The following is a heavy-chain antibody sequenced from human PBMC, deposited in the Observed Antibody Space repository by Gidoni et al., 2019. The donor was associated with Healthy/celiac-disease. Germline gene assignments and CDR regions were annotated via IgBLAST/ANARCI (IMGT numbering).Heavy chain of an antibody. V-gene: IGHV3-23*01. D-gene: IGHD2-2*01. CDR3: AKGTVVVPAKEDYYYMDV. CDR2: NSGIGGST. Sequence: EVQLLESGGGLVQPGGSLRLSCAAYAFTFRRYAMSWVRQAPGKGLEWVSGNSGIGGSTYYADSVKGRFTISRDNSKNTLYLQMNSLRAEDTAVYYCAKGTVVVPAKEDYYYMDVWGKGTTVTVSS. CDR1: AFTFRRYA. J-gene: IGHJ6*03.